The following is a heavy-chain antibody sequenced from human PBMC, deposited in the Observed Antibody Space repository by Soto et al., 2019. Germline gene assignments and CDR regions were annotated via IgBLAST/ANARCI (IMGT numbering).Heavy chain of an antibody. CDR3: AGTHCDTSGYYPSALEY. Sequence: QVQLVQSGAEVKKPGSSVKVSCKASGGTFNSYVINWVRQAPGQGLEWMGGIIIFFGTAEYAQKFQGRVTITADEGARTAYMELSSLKSGDTAVYYCAGTHCDTSGYYPSALEYWGQGTQVSVSS. D-gene: IGHD3-22*01. V-gene: IGHV1-69*01. J-gene: IGHJ4*02. CDR1: GGTFNSYV. CDR2: IIIFFGTA.